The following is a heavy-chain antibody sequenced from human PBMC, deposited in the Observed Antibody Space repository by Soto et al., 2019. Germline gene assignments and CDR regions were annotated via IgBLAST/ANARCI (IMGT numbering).Heavy chain of an antibody. Sequence: SETLSLTCTVSGGSISSSSYYWGWIRQPPGKGLEWIGSIYFSGSTYYNPSLKSRVTISVDTSKNQFSLKRSSVTAADTAVYYCASGAADYGGNYYYYYGMDVWGQGTTVTVSS. CDR1: GGSISSSSYY. D-gene: IGHD4-17*01. V-gene: IGHV4-39*01. J-gene: IGHJ6*02. CDR2: IYFSGST. CDR3: ASGAADYGGNYYYYYGMDV.